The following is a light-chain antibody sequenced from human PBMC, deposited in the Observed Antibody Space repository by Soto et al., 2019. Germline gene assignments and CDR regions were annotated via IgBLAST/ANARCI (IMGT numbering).Light chain of an antibody. CDR1: QNIGTS. CDR3: QQSYNAPYT. J-gene: IGKJ2*01. CDR2: SAS. Sequence: DIPMTQSPSSLSVSVGDRVTITCRASQNIGTSLNWYQMKLGRAPKLLIYSASTLQSGAPSRFSGGGSGTDFTLTINSLQPEDFATYSCQQSYNAPYTFGQGTMLEIK. V-gene: IGKV1-39*01.